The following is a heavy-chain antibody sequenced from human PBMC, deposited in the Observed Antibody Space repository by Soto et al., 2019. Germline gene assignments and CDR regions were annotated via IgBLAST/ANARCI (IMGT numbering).Heavy chain of an antibody. CDR3: AKARGANNWANYYGLDV. Sequence: GGSLRLSCAASGFIFASYGMHWVRHAPGKGLEWVALITYEGSNKYYADAVKGRFTISRDNAKNMVSLQMDSLRAEDTAVYYCAKARGANNWANYYGLDVWGQGTTVTVSS. J-gene: IGHJ6*02. CDR1: GFIFASYG. V-gene: IGHV3-30*18. CDR2: ITYEGSNK. D-gene: IGHD1-1*01.